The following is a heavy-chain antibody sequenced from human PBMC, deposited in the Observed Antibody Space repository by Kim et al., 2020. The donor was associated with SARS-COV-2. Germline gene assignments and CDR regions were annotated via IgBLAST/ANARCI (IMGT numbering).Heavy chain of an antibody. J-gene: IGHJ6*02. Sequence: ASVKVSCKASGYTFSTYGIVWLRQAPGQGLEWMGWISAYNGDTKYEQKFQGRLTLTTDTSTSTAYMELRSLRSDDTAVYYCASSARLRYFDSKRGYYYGMDVWGQGTTVAASS. V-gene: IGHV1-18*01. CDR3: ASSARLRYFDSKRGYYYGMDV. CDR2: ISAYNGDT. D-gene: IGHD3-9*01. CDR1: GYTFSTYG.